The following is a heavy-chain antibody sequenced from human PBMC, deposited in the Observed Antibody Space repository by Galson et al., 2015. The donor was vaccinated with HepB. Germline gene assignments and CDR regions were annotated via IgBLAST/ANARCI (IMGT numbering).Heavy chain of an antibody. V-gene: IGHV3-23*01. CDR3: AKGVEATIAYYYYGMDV. Sequence: SLRLSCAASGFTFSSYAMSRVRQAPGKGLEWVSATSGTGGNTYYADSVRGRFTISRDNSKNTLYMQMNSLRAEDTAVYYCAKGVEATIAYYYYGMDVWGQGTTVTVSS. J-gene: IGHJ6*02. CDR1: GFTFSSYA. D-gene: IGHD1-26*01. CDR2: TSGTGGNT.